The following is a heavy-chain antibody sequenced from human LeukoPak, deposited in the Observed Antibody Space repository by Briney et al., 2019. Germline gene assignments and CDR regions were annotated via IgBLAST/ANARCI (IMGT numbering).Heavy chain of an antibody. CDR3: ARELTYSDY. V-gene: IGHV3-21*01. Sequence: GGSLRLSCAASGFTFSSYAMEWVRQARGKGREWVSSNSRSSNSIYYEDSVKGRLPISRDNAKNSLYLQINSLRAEDTAVYYCARELTYSDYWGQGTLVTVSS. J-gene: IGHJ4*02. D-gene: IGHD4-11*01. CDR1: GFTFSSYA. CDR2: NSRSSNSI.